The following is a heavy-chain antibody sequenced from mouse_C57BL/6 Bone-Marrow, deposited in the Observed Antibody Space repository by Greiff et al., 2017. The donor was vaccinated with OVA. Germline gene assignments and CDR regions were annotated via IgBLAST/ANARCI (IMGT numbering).Heavy chain of an antibody. CDR3: ARRFAWFAY. V-gene: IGHV1-19*01. Sequence: EVKVVESGPVLVKPGASVKMSCKASGYTFTDYYMNWVKQSHGKSLEWIGVINPYNGGTSYNQKFKGKATLTVDKSSSTAYMELNSLTSEDSAVYYCARRFAWFAYWGQGTLVTVSA. CDR2: INPYNGGT. J-gene: IGHJ3*01. CDR1: GYTFTDYY.